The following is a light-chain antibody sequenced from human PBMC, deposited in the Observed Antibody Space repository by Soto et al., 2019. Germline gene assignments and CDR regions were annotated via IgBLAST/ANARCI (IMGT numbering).Light chain of an antibody. CDR2: GAS. V-gene: IGKV3-20*01. Sequence: VLKQSPGTLSLYQGERATLSCRASQSVSSNYLAWYQQKPGQAPRLLIYGASSRATGIPDRFSGSGSGTDFTLTISRLEPEDFAVYYCQQYGSSPRTFGQR. J-gene: IGKJ1*01. CDR1: QSVSSNY. CDR3: QQYGSSPRT.